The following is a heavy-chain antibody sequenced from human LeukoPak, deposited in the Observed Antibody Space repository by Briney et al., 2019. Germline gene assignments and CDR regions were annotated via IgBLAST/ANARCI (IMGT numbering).Heavy chain of an antibody. CDR1: GFTFSSYE. Sequence: GGSLRLSCAASGFTFSSYEMNWVRQAPGKGLEWVANIKQDGSEKYYVDSVKGRFTISRDNAKNSLYLQMNSLRAEDTAVYYCVVGVDYFDYWGQGTLVTVSS. V-gene: IGHV3-7*01. CDR3: VVGVDYFDY. CDR2: IKQDGSEK. J-gene: IGHJ4*02. D-gene: IGHD2-15*01.